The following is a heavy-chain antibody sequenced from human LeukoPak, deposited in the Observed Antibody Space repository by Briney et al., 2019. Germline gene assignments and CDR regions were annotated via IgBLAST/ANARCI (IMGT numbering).Heavy chain of an antibody. CDR1: GYTFTGYY. V-gene: IGHV1-2*02. J-gene: IGHJ4*02. Sequence: GASVKVSCKASGYTFTGYYMHWVRQAPGQGLAWMGWINPNSGGTNYAQKFQGRVTMTRDTSISTAYMELSRLRSDDTAVYYCARDYYDSSGYYYDDYWGQGTLVTVSS. CDR2: INPNSGGT. D-gene: IGHD3-22*01. CDR3: ARDYYDSSGYYYDDY.